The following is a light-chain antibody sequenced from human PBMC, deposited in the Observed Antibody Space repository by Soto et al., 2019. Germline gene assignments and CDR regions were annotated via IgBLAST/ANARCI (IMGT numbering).Light chain of an antibody. CDR2: GAS. CDR1: QSISSSL. Sequence: EIVLTQSPGILSLSPGERASLSCGSSQSISSSLLAWYQQKPGQAPRLLIYGASSRATGIPDRFSGTGAETDFTLTISRLEPEDFAVYYCQQYENSPITFGQGTRLEI. J-gene: IGKJ5*01. CDR3: QQYENSPIT. V-gene: IGKV3-20*01.